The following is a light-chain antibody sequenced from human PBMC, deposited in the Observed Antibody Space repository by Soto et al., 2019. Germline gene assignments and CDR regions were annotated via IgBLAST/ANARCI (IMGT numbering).Light chain of an antibody. CDR3: QQYNRWPLT. V-gene: IGKV3-15*01. J-gene: IGKJ4*01. CDR1: QSVSSY. Sequence: EIALTQSPATLSLSPGERATLSCRASQSVSSYLDWLQQKPGQAPRLLIYDASTRATGISGSFSGSGSGTEFTLTISSLQSEDFAVYYCQQYNRWPLTFGGGTKVEIK. CDR2: DAS.